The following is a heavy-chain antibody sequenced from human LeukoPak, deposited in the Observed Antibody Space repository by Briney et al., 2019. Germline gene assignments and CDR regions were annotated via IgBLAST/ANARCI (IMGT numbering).Heavy chain of an antibody. D-gene: IGHD1-26*01. J-gene: IGHJ4*02. CDR3: TTRGIVGTSLGDF. Sequence: GGSFRLSCAASGFSFSKAWMNWVRQAPGKGLEWVGRIKSKDDGGTTDYAAPVKGRFTMSRDDSKNTLFLQMNNLQTEDAAVYYCTTRGIVGTSLGDFWGQGTLVTVSS. V-gene: IGHV3-15*01. CDR1: GFSFSKAW. CDR2: IKSKDDGGTT.